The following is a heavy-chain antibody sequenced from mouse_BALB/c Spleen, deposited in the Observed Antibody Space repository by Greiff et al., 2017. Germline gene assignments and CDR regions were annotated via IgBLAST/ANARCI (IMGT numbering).Heavy chain of an antibody. Sequence: QVQLKQSGAELVKPGASVKLSCKASGYTFTSYWMHWVKQRPGQGLEWIGEIDPSDSYTNYNQKFKGKATLTVDKSSSTAYMQLSSLTSEDSAVYYCARSHYYGSSYGAMDYWGQGTSVTVSS. D-gene: IGHD1-1*01. CDR3: ARSHYYGSSYGAMDY. V-gene: IGHV1-69*02. J-gene: IGHJ4*01. CDR1: GYTFTSYW. CDR2: IDPSDSYT.